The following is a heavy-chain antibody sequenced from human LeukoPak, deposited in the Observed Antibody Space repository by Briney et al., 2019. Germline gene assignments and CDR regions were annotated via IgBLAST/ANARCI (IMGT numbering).Heavy chain of an antibody. CDR2: ISSSSSTI. CDR3: ARGNSSGWYGGYYFDY. Sequence: GGSLRLSCAASGFTFSSYSMNWVRQAPGKGLEWVSYISSSSSTIYYADSVKGRFTISRDNAKNSLYLQMNSLRAEDTAVYYCARGNSSGWYGGYYFDYWGQGTLVTVSS. CDR1: GFTFSSYS. D-gene: IGHD6-19*01. V-gene: IGHV3-48*04. J-gene: IGHJ4*02.